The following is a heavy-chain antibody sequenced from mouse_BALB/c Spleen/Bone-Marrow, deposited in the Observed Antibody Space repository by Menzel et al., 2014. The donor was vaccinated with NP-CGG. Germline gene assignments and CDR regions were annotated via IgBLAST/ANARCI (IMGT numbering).Heavy chain of an antibody. CDR3: AREDYGNSYAMDY. Sequence: EVQLQQSGAELVKPGASVKLSCTASGFNIKDTYMHWVKQRPEQGLDWIGRIDPANGNTKYDPKFQGKATITADTSSNAAYLQLSSLTSEYTAVYYCAREDYGNSYAMDYWGQGTSVTVSS. CDR2: IDPANGNT. V-gene: IGHV14-3*02. J-gene: IGHJ4*01. D-gene: IGHD2-1*01. CDR1: GFNIKDTY.